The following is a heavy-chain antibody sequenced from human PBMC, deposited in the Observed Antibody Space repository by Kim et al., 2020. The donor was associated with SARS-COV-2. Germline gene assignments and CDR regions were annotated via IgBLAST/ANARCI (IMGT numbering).Heavy chain of an antibody. Sequence: ASVKVSCKASGYTFTSYGISWVRQAPGQGLEWMGWISAYNGNTNYAQKLQGRVTMTTDTSTSTAYMELRSLRSDDTAVYYCARPLGLVPYYYYGMDVWGQGTTVTVSS. CDR1: GYTFTSYG. V-gene: IGHV1-18*01. D-gene: IGHD6-6*01. CDR3: ARPLGLVPYYYYGMDV. CDR2: ISAYNGNT. J-gene: IGHJ6*02.